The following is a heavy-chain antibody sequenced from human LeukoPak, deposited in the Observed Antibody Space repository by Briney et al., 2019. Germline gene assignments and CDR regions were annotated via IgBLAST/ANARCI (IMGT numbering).Heavy chain of an antibody. CDR2: IYYSGST. D-gene: IGHD6-13*01. CDR1: GGSISSYY. CDR3: ARGTIAAAEGSHWFDP. Sequence: SETLSLTCSVSGGSISSYYWSWIRQPPGKGLEWIGYIYYSGSTDYNPSLKSRVTISVDTSKNQFSLKLTSVTAADTAVYYCARGTIAAAEGSHWFDPWGQGTLVTVSS. J-gene: IGHJ5*02. V-gene: IGHV4-59*01.